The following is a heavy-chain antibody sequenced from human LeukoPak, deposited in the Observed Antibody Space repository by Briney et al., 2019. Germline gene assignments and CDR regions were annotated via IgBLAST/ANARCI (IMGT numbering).Heavy chain of an antibody. D-gene: IGHD2-15*01. CDR3: ARLLAGCPGGRCRAHFDY. CDR2: IYYGGST. Sequence: PSETLSLTCSVSGDSINSNYWSWMRRPPGKGLEWIGYIYYGGSTNYNPSLKSRVSMSVDTSKNQFSLNLSSVTAADTAVCHCARLLAGCPGGRCRAHFDYWGQGTLVTVSS. V-gene: IGHV4-59*01. J-gene: IGHJ4*02. CDR1: GDSINSNY.